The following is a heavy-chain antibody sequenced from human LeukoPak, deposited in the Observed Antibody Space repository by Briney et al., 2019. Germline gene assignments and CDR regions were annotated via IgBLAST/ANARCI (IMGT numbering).Heavy chain of an antibody. CDR3: ATTTTVTNDY. CDR1: GGSISSSSHY. J-gene: IGHJ4*02. Sequence: SETLSLTCTVSGGSISSSSHYWGWIRQPPGKGLEWIGSMYYRGSTYHNPSLKSRVTISVDTSKNQFSLKLSSVTAADTAVYYCATTTTVTNDYWGQGTLVTVSS. V-gene: IGHV4-39*07. CDR2: MYYRGST. D-gene: IGHD4-17*01.